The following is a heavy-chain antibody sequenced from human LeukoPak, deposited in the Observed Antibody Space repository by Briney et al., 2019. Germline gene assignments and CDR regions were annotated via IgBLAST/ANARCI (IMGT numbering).Heavy chain of an antibody. CDR3: ARGPYYDSWSGAGY. CDR2: ITTYNGNT. CDR1: GYTFIDFG. D-gene: IGHD3-3*01. V-gene: IGHV1-18*01. J-gene: IGHJ4*02. Sequence: ASVKVSCKASGYTFIDFGISWVRQAPGLGLEWMGWITTYNGNTNYIQKLQGRVTMTTDTSTSTAYMELRSLRSDDTAVYYCARGPYYDSWSGAGYWGQGTLVTVSS.